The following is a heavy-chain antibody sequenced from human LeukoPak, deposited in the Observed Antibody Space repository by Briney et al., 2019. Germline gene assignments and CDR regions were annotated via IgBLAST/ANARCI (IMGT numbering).Heavy chain of an antibody. CDR2: ISYDGSNK. V-gene: IGHV3-30*01. D-gene: IGHD5-18*01. Sequence: GRSLRLSCAASGFTFGSYAMHWVRQAPGKGLEWVAVISYDGSNKYYADSVKGRFTISRDNSKNTLYLQMNSLRAEDTAVYYCARPLSPTDSMVINPWGQGTLVTVSS. CDR1: GFTFGSYA. J-gene: IGHJ5*02. CDR3: ARPLSPTDSMVINP.